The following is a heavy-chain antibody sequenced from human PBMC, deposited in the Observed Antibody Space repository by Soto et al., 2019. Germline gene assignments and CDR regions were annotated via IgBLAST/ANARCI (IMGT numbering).Heavy chain of an antibody. CDR3: ARESLRAYGDYSTYYYYGMDV. CDR1: CGSISSYD. CDR2: IYTSGST. Sequence: PSETLSLTCTVSCGSISSYDWSWIRQPAGKGLEWIGRIYTSGSTNYNPSLKSRVTMSVDTSKNQFSLKLSSVTAADTAVDYCARESLRAYGDYSTYYYYGMDVWGQGTTVTVSS. V-gene: IGHV4-4*07. J-gene: IGHJ6*02. D-gene: IGHD4-17*01.